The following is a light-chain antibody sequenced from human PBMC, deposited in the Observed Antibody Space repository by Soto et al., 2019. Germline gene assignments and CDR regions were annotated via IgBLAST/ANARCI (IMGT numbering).Light chain of an antibody. V-gene: IGKV3-11*01. Sequence: LTQSPSFLSASVGDRVTITCRASQSVHSYLAWYQQKPGQAPRLLIYDSSNRATGIPARFSGSGSGTDFTLTISSLEPEDFAVYYCQQRSGWPPMYTFGQGTKLE. CDR3: QQRSGWPPMYT. J-gene: IGKJ2*01. CDR2: DSS. CDR1: QSVHSY.